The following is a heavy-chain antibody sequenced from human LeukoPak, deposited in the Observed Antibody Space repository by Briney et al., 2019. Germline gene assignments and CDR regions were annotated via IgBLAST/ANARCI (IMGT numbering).Heavy chain of an antibody. D-gene: IGHD3-22*01. CDR2: IIPIFGTA. J-gene: IGHJ4*02. CDR1: GGTFSSYA. CDR3: ARVLPSDYYDSSGYYYY. Sequence: SVKVSCKASGGTFSSYAISWVRQAPGQGLEWMGGIIPIFGTANYAQRFQGRVTITADESTSTAYMELSSLRSEDTAVYYCARVLPSDYYDSSGYYYYWGQGTLVTVSS. V-gene: IGHV1-69*13.